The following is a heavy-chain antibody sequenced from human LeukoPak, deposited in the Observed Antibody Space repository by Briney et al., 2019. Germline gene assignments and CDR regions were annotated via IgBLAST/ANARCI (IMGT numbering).Heavy chain of an antibody. D-gene: IGHD2-15*01. J-gene: IGHJ6*03. CDR2: INPNSGGT. V-gene: IGHV1-2*06. CDR3: ARGHGLAATIENRYYYYYYYMDV. Sequence: ASVKVSCKASGYTFTGYYMHWVRQAPGQGLEWMGRINPNSGGTNYAQKFQGRVTMTRDTSISTVYMELSRLRSDDTAVYYCARGHGLAATIENRYYYYYYYMDVWGKGATVTVSS. CDR1: GYTFTGYY.